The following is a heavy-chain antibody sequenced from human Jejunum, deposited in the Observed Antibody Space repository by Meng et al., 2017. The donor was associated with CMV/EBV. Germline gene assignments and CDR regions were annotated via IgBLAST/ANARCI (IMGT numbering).Heavy chain of an antibody. V-gene: IGHV4-4*02. CDR1: GASITTSW. CDR2: IYHTGST. D-gene: IGHD3-22*01. CDR3: ARALYYDSGPDT. J-gene: IGHJ5*02. Sequence: TCPVAGASITTSWWSWVRQPPGKGLEWIGKIYHTGSTNYNPSVKGRVTMSVDKSKNHFSLTLSSVTAADTAVYYCARALYYDSGPDTWGQGILVTVSS.